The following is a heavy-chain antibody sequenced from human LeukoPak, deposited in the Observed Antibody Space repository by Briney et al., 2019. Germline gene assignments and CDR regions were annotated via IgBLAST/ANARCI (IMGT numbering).Heavy chain of an antibody. CDR2: INSDGIST. J-gene: IGHJ6*03. Sequence: PGGSLRLSCAASGFTFSSYWMHWVRQAPGKGLVWVSRINSDGISTSYADSVKGRFTISRDNAKNTLYLQMNSLRAEDTAVYYCARAFYYYDSSGYPGGYYMDVWGKGTTVTVSS. V-gene: IGHV3-74*01. CDR1: GFTFSSYW. D-gene: IGHD3-22*01. CDR3: ARAFYYYDSSGYPGGYYMDV.